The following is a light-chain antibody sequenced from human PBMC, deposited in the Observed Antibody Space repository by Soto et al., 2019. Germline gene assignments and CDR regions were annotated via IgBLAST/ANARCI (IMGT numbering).Light chain of an antibody. V-gene: IGLV2-8*01. Sequence: QSALTQPPSASGSPGQSVTISCTGTSSDVGGYNYVSWYQQRPGKVSKLMIYEVNKRPSGVPDRFSGSKSGYTASLTVSGLQTEDEAFYYCSSSAGIYHYLVFGGGTKLTVL. CDR3: SSSAGIYHYLV. CDR1: SSDVGGYNY. J-gene: IGLJ3*02. CDR2: EVN.